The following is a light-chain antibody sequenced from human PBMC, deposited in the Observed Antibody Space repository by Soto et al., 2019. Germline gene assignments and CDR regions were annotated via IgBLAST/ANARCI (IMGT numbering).Light chain of an antibody. J-gene: IGKJ3*01. CDR3: QQYYSTPLT. Sequence: DIVMTQSPDSLAVSLGERATINCKSSQSVLYSSNNKNYLAWYQQKPGQPPKLLIYWASTRESGVPDRFSGSGSGTDLTLPISSLQAEDVAVYSCQQYYSTPLTFGPGTKVDIK. V-gene: IGKV4-1*01. CDR2: WAS. CDR1: QSVLYSSNNKNY.